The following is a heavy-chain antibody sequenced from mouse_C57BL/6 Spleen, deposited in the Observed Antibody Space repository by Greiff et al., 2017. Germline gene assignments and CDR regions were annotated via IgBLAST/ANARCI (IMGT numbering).Heavy chain of an antibody. CDR2: IYPGSGST. D-gene: IGHD2-4*01. J-gene: IGHJ3*01. CDR1: GYTFTSYW. V-gene: IGHV1-55*01. Sequence: VQLQQPGAELVKPGASVKMSCKASGYTFTSYWITWVKQRPGQGLEWIGDIYPGSGSTNYNEKFKSKATLTVDTSSSTAYMQLSSLTSEDSAVYYCARSGDYDGFSWFAYWGQGTLVTVAA. CDR3: ARSGDYDGFSWFAY.